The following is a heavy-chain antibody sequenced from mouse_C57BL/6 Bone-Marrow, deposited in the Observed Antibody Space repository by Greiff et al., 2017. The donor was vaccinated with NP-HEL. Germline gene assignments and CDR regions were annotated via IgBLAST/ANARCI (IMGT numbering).Heavy chain of an antibody. CDR1: GYTFTSYW. D-gene: IGHD2-4*01. CDR2: IYPGNSDT. CDR3: TRGWVHDYPYYFDY. J-gene: IGHJ2*01. V-gene: IGHV1-5*01. Sequence: EVQLVESGTVLARPGASVKMSCKTSGYTFTSYWMHWVKQRPGQGLEWIGAIYPGNSDTSYNQKFKGKAKLTAVTSASTAYMELSSLTNEDSAVYYCTRGWVHDYPYYFDYWGQGTTLTVSS.